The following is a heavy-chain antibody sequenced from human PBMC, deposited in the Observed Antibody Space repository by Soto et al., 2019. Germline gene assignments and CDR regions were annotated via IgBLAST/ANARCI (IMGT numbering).Heavy chain of an antibody. Sequence: NPGGSLRLSCAASGFTFSSYSMNWVRQAPGKGLEWVSSISSSSSYIYYADSVKGRFTISRDNAKNSLYLQMNSLRAEDTAVYYCSTYRYSSSAPLDYWGQGTLVTVSS. CDR1: GFTFSSYS. V-gene: IGHV3-21*01. J-gene: IGHJ4*02. CDR3: STYRYSSSAPLDY. CDR2: ISSSSSYI. D-gene: IGHD6-6*01.